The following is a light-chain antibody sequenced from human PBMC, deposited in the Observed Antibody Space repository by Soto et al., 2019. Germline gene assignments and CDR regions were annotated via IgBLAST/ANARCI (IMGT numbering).Light chain of an antibody. Sequence: DIQMTQSPSTLSASVGARVTITCRASQSISSWLAWYQQKPGKAPKVLIYQASRLESGVPPRFSGSGSGTEFTLTISSLQTEDFATYYGQQYSGNSPWTFGQGTQVESK. V-gene: IGKV1-5*03. CDR2: QAS. CDR1: QSISSW. J-gene: IGKJ1*01. CDR3: QQYSGNSPWT.